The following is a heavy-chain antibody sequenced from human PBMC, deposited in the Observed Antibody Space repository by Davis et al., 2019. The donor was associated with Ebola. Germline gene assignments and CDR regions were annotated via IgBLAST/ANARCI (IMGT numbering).Heavy chain of an antibody. CDR1: GFTFSSYS. Sequence: GESLKISCAASGFTFSSYSMNWVRQAPGKGLEWVSSISSSSSYIYYADSVKGRFTISRDNAKNSLYLQMNSLRAEDTAVYYCAKKLHIAARPYFDYWGQGTLVTVSS. CDR2: ISSSSSYI. J-gene: IGHJ4*02. CDR3: AKKLHIAARPYFDY. V-gene: IGHV3-21*04. D-gene: IGHD6-6*01.